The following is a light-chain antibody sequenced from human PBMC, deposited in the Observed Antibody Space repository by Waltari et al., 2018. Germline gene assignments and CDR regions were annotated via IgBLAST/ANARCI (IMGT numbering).Light chain of an antibody. J-gene: IGKJ1*01. Sequence: SCRASQSVSANLAWYQQKPGQAPRLRISRASTRATGIPATFGGSGSGTEFTLTISSLQSEDFAIYYCQQYNMWPRTFGQGTKVEIK. CDR2: RAS. CDR3: QQYNMWPRT. CDR1: QSVSAN. V-gene: IGKV3-15*01.